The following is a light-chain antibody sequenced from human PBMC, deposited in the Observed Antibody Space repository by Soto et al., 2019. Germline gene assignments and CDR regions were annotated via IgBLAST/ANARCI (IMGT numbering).Light chain of an antibody. Sequence: QSVLTQPPSASGNPGQRATISCCGSNSNIGSDIVNCYQLLPGAAPEVLINTTNQRPSGVPERFSGSKSGTSASLAISGLQSEDEANSSCATWDGGLSGPFVFGTGTKVTVL. CDR1: NSNIGSDI. J-gene: IGLJ1*01. V-gene: IGLV1-44*01. CDR3: ATWDGGLSGPFV. CDR2: TTN.